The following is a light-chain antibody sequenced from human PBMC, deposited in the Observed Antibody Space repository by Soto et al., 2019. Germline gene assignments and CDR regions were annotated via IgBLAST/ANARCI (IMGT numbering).Light chain of an antibody. Sequence: EIVMTQSPATLSVSPGERVTLSCRASQTISSNLAWYQQKPGQAPRLLIHGASSRASGVPDRFRGSGSGTDFTLTISSPQSEDFAVYYCQQYHNWPPQYTFSQGTKLQIK. V-gene: IGKV3-15*01. CDR3: QQYHNWPPQYT. J-gene: IGKJ2*01. CDR1: QTISSN. CDR2: GAS.